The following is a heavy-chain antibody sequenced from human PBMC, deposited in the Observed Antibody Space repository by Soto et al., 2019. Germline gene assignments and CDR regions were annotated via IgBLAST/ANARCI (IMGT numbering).Heavy chain of an antibody. CDR3: XXXXXXXXXXXSYYYMDV. V-gene: IGHV1-18*04. CDR2: ISAYNGKT. Sequence: QVQLVQSGTEVKKPGASVKVSCKASGYTFSSYGIGWVRQAPGQGLEWMGWISAYNGKTHYSQNFQGKVTMTTDTSTSXAXXXXXXXXXXXXXXXXXXXXXXXXXXXXSYYYMDVWGNGTLVTVSS. CDR1: GYTFSSYG. J-gene: IGHJ6*03.